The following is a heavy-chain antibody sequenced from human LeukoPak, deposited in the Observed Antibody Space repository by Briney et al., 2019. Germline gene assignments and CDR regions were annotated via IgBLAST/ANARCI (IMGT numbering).Heavy chain of an antibody. CDR3: ARSEAVAGPYYYYGMDV. Sequence: PSETLSLTCTVSGGSISSYDWSWIRQPAGKGLEWIGRIYTSGSTNYNPSLKSRVTMSVDTSKNQFSLKLSSVTAADTAVYYCARSEAVAGPYYYYGMDVWGQGTTVTVSS. J-gene: IGHJ6*02. D-gene: IGHD6-19*01. V-gene: IGHV4-4*07. CDR2: IYTSGST. CDR1: GGSISSYD.